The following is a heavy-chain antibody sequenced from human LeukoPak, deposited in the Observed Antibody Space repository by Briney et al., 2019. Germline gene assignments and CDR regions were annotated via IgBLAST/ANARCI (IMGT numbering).Heavy chain of an antibody. D-gene: IGHD6-19*01. V-gene: IGHV3-15*01. CDR1: GFTFSNIW. J-gene: IGHJ4*02. CDR3: TTYVAVAGTRHFDS. CDR2: IRSKTDGGTT. Sequence: GGSLRLSCAASGFTFSNIWMSWVRQAPGKGLEWIGRIRSKTDGGTTDYAAPVKDRFTISRDDSKNTLFLQINSLKTEDTAVYYCTTYVAVAGTRHFDSWGQGVLVTVSS.